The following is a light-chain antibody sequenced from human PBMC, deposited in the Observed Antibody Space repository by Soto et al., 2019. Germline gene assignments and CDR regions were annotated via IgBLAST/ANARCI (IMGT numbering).Light chain of an antibody. J-gene: IGKJ5*01. V-gene: IGKV3-11*01. CDR1: QSVSSY. Sequence: ESVFTQSPGTLSLSPGERATLSCRASQSVSSYLAWYQQKPGQAPRLLIYDASTRATGIPVRFSGSGSGTEFTLTISSLQSEDFAVYYCQQRSNWPPITFGQGTRLEIK. CDR3: QQRSNWPPIT. CDR2: DAS.